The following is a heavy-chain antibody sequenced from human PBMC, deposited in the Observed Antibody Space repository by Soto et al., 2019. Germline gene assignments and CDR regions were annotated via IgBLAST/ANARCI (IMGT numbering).Heavy chain of an antibody. V-gene: IGHV6-1*01. CDR1: GDNFSATSAA. CDR3: VERSGYVDWMDV. Sequence: SQALSLTSAISGDNFSATSAAWHWIRQSPSRGLEWLGRTYYRSKWYNDYAVSVKSRITINPDTSKNQFSLQLNSVTPEDTAVYYCVERSGYVDWMDVWGQGTLVTVSS. CDR2: TYYRSKWYN. D-gene: IGHD6-25*01. J-gene: IGHJ4*01.